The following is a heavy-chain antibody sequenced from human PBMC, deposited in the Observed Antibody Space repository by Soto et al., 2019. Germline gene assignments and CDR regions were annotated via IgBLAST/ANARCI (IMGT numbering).Heavy chain of an antibody. CDR2: IIPIFGLA. V-gene: IGHV1-69*12. CDR3: VRNPVGSFIAVAGDTNWFDP. J-gene: IGHJ5*02. Sequence: QVQLVQSGAEVKKPGSSVKVSCKVSGGTFSTYGFTWVRQAPGQGLEWVGGIIPIFGLANYAQKFQGRVTITADESTSTVYMQLSSLRSEDTAVYYCVRNPVGSFIAVAGDTNWFDPWGQGTLVTVSS. CDR1: GGTFSTYG. D-gene: IGHD6-19*01.